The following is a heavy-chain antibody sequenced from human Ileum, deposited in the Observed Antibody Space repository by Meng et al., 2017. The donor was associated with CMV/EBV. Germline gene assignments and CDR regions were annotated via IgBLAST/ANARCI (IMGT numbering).Heavy chain of an antibody. J-gene: IGHJ4*02. CDR1: GGSFTGYY. D-gene: IGHD2-15*01. Sequence: GSLRLSCGVYGGSFTGYYWSWIRQPPGKGLEWIGEINHSGRTNYNPSLKSRVAISLDTSKNQFSLKLTSVTAADTAVYYCARVPVGGTDYWGQGTLVTVSS. CDR3: ARVPVGGTDY. CDR2: INHSGRT. V-gene: IGHV4-34*01.